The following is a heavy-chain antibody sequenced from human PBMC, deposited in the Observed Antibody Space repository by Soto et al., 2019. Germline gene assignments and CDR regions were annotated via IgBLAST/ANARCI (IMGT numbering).Heavy chain of an antibody. J-gene: IGHJ4*02. CDR3: ARDPGSYSSSWYPY. D-gene: IGHD6-13*01. CDR1: GYSFTTYG. CDR2: ISAYNGNT. V-gene: IGHV1-18*04. Sequence: GPGVKKPGASVEVSCKASGYSFTTYGFAWVRQAPGQGLEWMGWISAYNGNTNYAQKFQGRVTMTTDTSTSTAYMELRSLRSDDTAVYYCARDPGSYSSSWYPYWGQGTLVTVSS.